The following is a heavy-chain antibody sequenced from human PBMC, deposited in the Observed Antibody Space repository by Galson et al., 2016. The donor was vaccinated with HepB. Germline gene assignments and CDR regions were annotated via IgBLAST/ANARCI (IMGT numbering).Heavy chain of an antibody. D-gene: IGHD3-10*01. Sequence: SLRLSCAASGFIFSNFGMHWVRQAPGKGLEWVAVISYDANNKYYEDSVTGRFTISRDNSKNTLYLQLNSLGGDDTAVYYCAKATYSGTYFESWGQGTLVTVSS. J-gene: IGHJ4*02. V-gene: IGHV3-30*18. CDR1: GFIFSNFG. CDR2: ISYDANNK. CDR3: AKATYSGTYFES.